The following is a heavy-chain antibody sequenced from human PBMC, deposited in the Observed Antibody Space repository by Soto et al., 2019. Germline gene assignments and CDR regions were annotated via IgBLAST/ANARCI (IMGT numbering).Heavy chain of an antibody. Sequence: GESLKISCKGSGYSFTNNWIGWVRQMPGKGLEWMGIIYPTDSDTRYSPSFQGQVTISVDKSVSTAYLHWSSLRASDTAMYYCARHSGDYDSSTYGAFHVWGQGTMVTVSS. CDR2: IYPTDSDT. CDR3: ARHSGDYDSSTYGAFHV. D-gene: IGHD3-22*01. V-gene: IGHV5-51*01. J-gene: IGHJ3*01. CDR1: GYSFTNNW.